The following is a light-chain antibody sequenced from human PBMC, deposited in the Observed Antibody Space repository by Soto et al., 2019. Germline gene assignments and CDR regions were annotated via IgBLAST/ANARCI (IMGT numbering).Light chain of an antibody. V-gene: IGKV1-39*01. J-gene: IGKJ4*01. Sequence: DIQMTQSPSSLSASIGDRITITCQASQSISTYLNWYQQKPGKAPRLLIYGASTLQNGVPSRFSGSGSATDYTLTMSSLQPEDFATYYCQQSFITPPLTFGGGTKVAMK. CDR1: QSISTY. CDR3: QQSFITPPLT. CDR2: GAS.